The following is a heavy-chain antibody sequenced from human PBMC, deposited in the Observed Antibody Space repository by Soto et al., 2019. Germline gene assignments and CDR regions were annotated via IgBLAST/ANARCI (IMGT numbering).Heavy chain of an antibody. D-gene: IGHD2-15*01. CDR3: ARTRGICSGGSCYFGYFDY. J-gene: IGHJ4*02. CDR2: INHSGST. Sequence: QVQLQQWGAGLLKPSETLSLTCAVYGGSFSGYYWSWIRQPPGKGLEWIGEINHSGSTNYNPSLKSRVTISVDTSKNQFSLKLSSVTAADTAVYYCARTRGICSGGSCYFGYFDYWGQGTLVTVSS. CDR1: GGSFSGYY. V-gene: IGHV4-34*01.